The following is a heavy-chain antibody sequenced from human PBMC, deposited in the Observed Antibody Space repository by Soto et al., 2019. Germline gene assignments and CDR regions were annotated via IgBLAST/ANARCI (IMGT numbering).Heavy chain of an antibody. Sequence: GESLKISGKGSGYSFTSYCIGWVRQMPWKGLEWMGIIYPCDSDTRYSPSFQGQVTISADKSISTAYLQWSSLKASDTAMYYCARRGYDSSGYYHGAFDIWGQGTMVTV. CDR3: ARRGYDSSGYYHGAFDI. CDR2: IYPCDSDT. CDR1: GYSFTSYC. D-gene: IGHD3-22*01. V-gene: IGHV5-51*01. J-gene: IGHJ3*02.